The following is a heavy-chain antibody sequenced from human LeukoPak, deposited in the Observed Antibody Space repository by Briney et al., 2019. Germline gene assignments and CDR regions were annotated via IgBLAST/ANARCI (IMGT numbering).Heavy chain of an antibody. Sequence: SETLSLTCTVSGGPMTYYYWTWIRQPPGKGLEWIGYIYYSGNTNYNPSLKSRVTISVDTSKNQFSLMLGSVTAADTAVFYCARQRGGYVDYWGQGTLVTVSS. V-gene: IGHV4-59*08. D-gene: IGHD2-15*01. J-gene: IGHJ4*02. CDR1: GGPMTYYY. CDR2: IYYSGNT. CDR3: ARQRGGYVDY.